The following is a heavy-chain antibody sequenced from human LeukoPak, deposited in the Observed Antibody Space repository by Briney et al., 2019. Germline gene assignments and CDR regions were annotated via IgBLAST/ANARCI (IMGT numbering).Heavy chain of an antibody. V-gene: IGHV4-4*02. CDR2: IYHSGST. D-gene: IGHD5-12*01. CDR1: GGSISSSNW. CDR3: ARGGDGGYAATDAFDI. J-gene: IGHJ3*02. Sequence: KPSETLSLTCAVSGGSISSSNWWSWVRQPPGKGLEWIGEIYHSGSTNYNPSLKSRVSISVDKSRNQFSLKLYSVTAADTAVYYCARGGDGGYAATDAFDIWGQGTMVTVSS.